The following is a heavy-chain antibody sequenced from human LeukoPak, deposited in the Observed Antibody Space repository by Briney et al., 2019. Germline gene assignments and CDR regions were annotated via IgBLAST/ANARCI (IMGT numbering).Heavy chain of an antibody. CDR2: IYYSGST. Sequence: PSETLSLTCTVSGGSISSYYWSWIRQPPGKGLEWIGFIYYSGSTNYNPSLKSRVTISVDTSKNQFSLKLSSVTAADTAVYYCAGGGGAYANFDYWGQGTLVTVSS. CDR1: GGSISSYY. J-gene: IGHJ4*02. CDR3: AGGGGAYANFDY. D-gene: IGHD1-26*01. V-gene: IGHV4-59*01.